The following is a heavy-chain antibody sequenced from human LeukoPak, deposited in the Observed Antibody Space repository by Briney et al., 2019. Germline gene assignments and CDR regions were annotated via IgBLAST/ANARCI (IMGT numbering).Heavy chain of an antibody. CDR1: GFTFSSYS. J-gene: IGHJ6*03. D-gene: IGHD4-11*01. CDR2: ISYDGSNK. Sequence: GGSLRLSCAASGFTFSSYSMNWVRQAPGKGLEWVAVISYDGSNKYYADSVKGRFTISRDNSKNTLYLQMNSLRAEDTAVYYCARSWSNYRYYYYYYMDVWGKGTTVTVSS. CDR3: ARSWSNYRYYYYYYMDV. V-gene: IGHV3-30*03.